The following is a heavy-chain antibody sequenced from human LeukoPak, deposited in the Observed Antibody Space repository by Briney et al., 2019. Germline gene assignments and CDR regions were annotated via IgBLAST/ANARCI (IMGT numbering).Heavy chain of an antibody. V-gene: IGHV3-21*01. D-gene: IGHD6-6*01. Sequence: KPGGSLRLSCAASGFTFSSYSMNWVRQAPGKGLEWVSSISSSSSYIYYADSVKGRFTISRDNAKNSLYLQMNSLRAEDTAVYYCAREIHIAARPIDYWGQGTLVTVSS. J-gene: IGHJ4*02. CDR2: ISSSSSYI. CDR3: AREIHIAARPIDY. CDR1: GFTFSSYS.